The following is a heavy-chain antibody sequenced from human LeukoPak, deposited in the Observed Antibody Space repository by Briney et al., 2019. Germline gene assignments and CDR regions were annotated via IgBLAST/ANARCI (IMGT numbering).Heavy chain of an antibody. CDR3: ARVAWESLDY. J-gene: IGHJ4*02. D-gene: IGHD1-26*01. CDR2: IYYSGST. Sequence: SETLSLTCTVSGGSISSYYWSWIRQPPGKGLEWIGYIYYSGSTNYNPSLKSRVTISVDTSKNQFSLKLSSVTAADTAVYYCARVAWESLDYWGQGTLVTISS. CDR1: GGSISSYY. V-gene: IGHV4-59*01.